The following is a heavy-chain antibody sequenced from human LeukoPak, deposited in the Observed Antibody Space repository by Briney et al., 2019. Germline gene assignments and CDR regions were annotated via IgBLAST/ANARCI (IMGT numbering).Heavy chain of an antibody. CDR2: IRYDGRNK. V-gene: IGHV3-30*02. D-gene: IGHD3-22*01. J-gene: IGHJ3*02. CDR1: GFTFSTYG. Sequence: PGGSLRLSCAASGFTFSTYGMHWVRQAPGKGLEWVAFIRYDGRNKYYADSVKGRFTISRDNSKNTLCLQMNSLRAEDTAVYYCAREITMIVVVRSDAFDIWGQGTMVTVSS. CDR3: AREITMIVVVRSDAFDI.